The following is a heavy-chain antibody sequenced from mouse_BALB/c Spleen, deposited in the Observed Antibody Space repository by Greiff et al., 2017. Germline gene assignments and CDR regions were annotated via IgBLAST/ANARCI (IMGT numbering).Heavy chain of an antibody. CDR3: ARGYDGYYAWFAY. J-gene: IGHJ3*01. D-gene: IGHD2-3*01. Sequence: VQGVESGGGLVKPGGSLKLSCAASGFTFSDYYMYWVRQTPEKRLEWVATISDGGSYTYYPDSVKGRFTISRDNAKNNLYLQMSSLKSEDTAMYYCARGYDGYYAWFAYWGQGTLVTVSA. CDR2: ISDGGSYT. V-gene: IGHV5-4*02. CDR1: GFTFSDYY.